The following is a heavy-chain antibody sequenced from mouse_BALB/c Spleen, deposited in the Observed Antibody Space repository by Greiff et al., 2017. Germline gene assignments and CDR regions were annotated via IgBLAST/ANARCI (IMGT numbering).Heavy chain of an antibody. CDR1: GFTFSSFG. CDR3: ARGDSSVPAWFAY. CDR2: ISSGSSTI. Sequence: EVQRVESGGGLVQPGGSRKLSCAASGFTFSSFGMHWVRQAPEKGLEWVAYISSGSSTIYYADTVKGRFTISRDNPKNTLFLQMTSLRSEDTAMYYCARGDSSVPAWFAYWGLGTLVTVSA. V-gene: IGHV5-17*02. D-gene: IGHD3-2*01. J-gene: IGHJ3*01.